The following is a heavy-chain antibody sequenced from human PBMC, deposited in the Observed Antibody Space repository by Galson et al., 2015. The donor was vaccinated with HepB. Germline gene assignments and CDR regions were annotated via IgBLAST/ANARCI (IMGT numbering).Heavy chain of an antibody. J-gene: IGHJ4*02. D-gene: IGHD2-21*02. CDR2: ISSSSSTI. Sequence: SLRLSCAASGFTFSSYSMDWVRQAPGKGLEWVSYISSSSSTIYYADSVKGRFTISRDNAKNSLYLQMNSLRAEDTAVYYCARVQVEGDYYFDYWGQGTLVTVSS. CDR3: ARVQVEGDYYFDY. CDR1: GFTFSSYS. V-gene: IGHV3-48*04.